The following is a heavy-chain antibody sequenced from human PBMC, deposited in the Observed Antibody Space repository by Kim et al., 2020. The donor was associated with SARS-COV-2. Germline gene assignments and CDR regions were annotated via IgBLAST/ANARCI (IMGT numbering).Heavy chain of an antibody. Sequence: SETLSLTCTVSGGSISSGGYYWSWIRQHPGKGLEWIGYIYYSGSTYYNPSLKSRVTISVDTSKNQFSLKLSSVTAADTAVYYCARASVGSGSYYNVWGMDVWGQWTTVTVSS. D-gene: IGHD3-10*01. CDR2: IYYSGST. CDR1: GGSISSGGYY. CDR3: ARASVGSGSYYNVWGMDV. J-gene: IGHJ6*02. V-gene: IGHV4-31*03.